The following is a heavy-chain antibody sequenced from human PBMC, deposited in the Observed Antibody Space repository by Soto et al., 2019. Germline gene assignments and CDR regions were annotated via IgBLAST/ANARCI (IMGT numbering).Heavy chain of an antibody. CDR1: GFTFSSYA. CDR3: ARDAITYSSWSPFYYYYGMDV. CDR2: ISYDGSNK. J-gene: IGHJ6*02. Sequence: PGGSLRLSCAASGFTFSSYAMHWVRQAPGKGLEWVAVISYDGSNKYYADSVKGRFTISRDNSKNTLYLQMNSLRAEDTAVYYCARDAITYSSWSPFYYYYGMDVWGQGTTVTVSS. D-gene: IGHD6-13*01. V-gene: IGHV3-30-3*01.